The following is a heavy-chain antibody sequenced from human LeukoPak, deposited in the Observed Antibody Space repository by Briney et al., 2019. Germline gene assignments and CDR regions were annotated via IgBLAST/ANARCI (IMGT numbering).Heavy chain of an antibody. CDR1: GFTFSNYS. CDR3: ASTILGDAFHI. CDR2: ISSSSSYI. D-gene: IGHD2-8*02. J-gene: IGHJ3*02. Sequence: GGSLRLSCAASGFTFSNYSMNWVRQAPGKGLEWVSSISSSSSYIYYADSVKGRFTISRDNAKNSLYLQINSLRAEDTAVYYCASTILGDAFHIWGQGTMVTVSS. V-gene: IGHV3-21*01.